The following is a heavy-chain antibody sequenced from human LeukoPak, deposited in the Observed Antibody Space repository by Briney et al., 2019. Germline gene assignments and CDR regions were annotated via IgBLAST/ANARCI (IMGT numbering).Heavy chain of an antibody. CDR1: GFTFGSYW. V-gene: IGHV3-74*01. D-gene: IGHD4-23*01. J-gene: IGHJ4*02. Sequence: GGSLRLSCAASGFTFGSYWMHWVRLAPGEGLVWASRISPDGRTTSYADSVEGRFTISRDNAKSTLYLQMNSLRAEDTAIYYCTRANPLDGGNLYPFDSWGQGTLVTVFS. CDR2: ISPDGRTT. CDR3: TRANPLDGGNLYPFDS.